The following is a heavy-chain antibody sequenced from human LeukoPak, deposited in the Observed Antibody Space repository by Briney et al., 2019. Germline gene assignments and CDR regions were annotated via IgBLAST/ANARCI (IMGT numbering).Heavy chain of an antibody. CDR3: AVHSGSYYAAFNY. V-gene: IGHV1-69*13. Sequence: SVNVSCKASGGTFSSYAISWVRQAPGQGLEWMGGIIPIFGTANYAQKFQGRVTITADESTSTAYMELSSLRSEDTAVYYCAVHSGSYYAAFNYWGQGTLVTVSS. J-gene: IGHJ4*02. D-gene: IGHD1-26*01. CDR2: IIPIFGTA. CDR1: GGTFSSYA.